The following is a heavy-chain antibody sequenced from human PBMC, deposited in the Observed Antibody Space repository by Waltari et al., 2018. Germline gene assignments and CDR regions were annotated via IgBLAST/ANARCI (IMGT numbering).Heavy chain of an antibody. V-gene: IGHV3-48*03. J-gene: IGHJ4*02. CDR2: ISSGGTNM. D-gene: IGHD3-10*01. CDR1: GLNLRSYE. Sequence: EVQLVESGGGLVQPGGSLRLSCAASGLNLRSYEMNWVRQAPGKGLEWVSYISSGGTNMFYAESVKGRFTISRDNAKNSLYLHMNSLRVEDTAVYYCARERSVTGKGNLDYWGQGTLVTVSS. CDR3: ARERSVTGKGNLDY.